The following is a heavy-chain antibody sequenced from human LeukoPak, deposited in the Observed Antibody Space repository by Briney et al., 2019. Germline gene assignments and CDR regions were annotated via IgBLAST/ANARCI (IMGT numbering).Heavy chain of an antibody. J-gene: IGHJ4*02. V-gene: IGHV3-30*04. Sequence: PGGSLRLSCAASGFTFSSYAMHWVRQAPGKGLEWVAVISYDGSNKYYADSVKGRFTISRDNSKNTLYLQMNSLRAEDTAVYYCARALTMVGRNDYWGQRTLVTVSS. CDR1: GFTFSSYA. CDR2: ISYDGSNK. CDR3: ARALTMVGRNDY. D-gene: IGHD3-10*01.